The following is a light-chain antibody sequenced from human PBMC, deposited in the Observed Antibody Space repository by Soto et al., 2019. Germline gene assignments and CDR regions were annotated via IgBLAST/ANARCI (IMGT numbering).Light chain of an antibody. V-gene: IGKV1-17*01. CDR1: QGVGNS. J-gene: IGKJ3*01. CDR2: EIS. CDR3: LQHTSYPFT. Sequence: DIQMTQSPSSLSASAGDRVTNTCRASQGVGNSLDWYQQKPGKAPKRLIYEISSLQTGVPSRFSGTGSGTEFTLTISGLQPEDFATYYCLQHTSYPFTFGPGTKVDIK.